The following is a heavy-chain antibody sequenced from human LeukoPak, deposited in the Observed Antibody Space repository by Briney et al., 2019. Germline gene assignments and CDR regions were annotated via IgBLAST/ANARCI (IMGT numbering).Heavy chain of an antibody. D-gene: IGHD3-3*01. CDR1: GGSVSRNSDY. CDR2: IYYGGST. CDR3: ARGRNTIFGVVLHY. Sequence: SETLSLNCTVSGGSVSRNSDYWGWIRQPPGKGLEWIGSIYYGGSTYYNPSLKSRVTISVDTSKNQFSLMVSSVTVADTGVYYCARGRNTIFGVVLHYWGQGTLVTVSS. V-gene: IGHV4-39*07. J-gene: IGHJ4*02.